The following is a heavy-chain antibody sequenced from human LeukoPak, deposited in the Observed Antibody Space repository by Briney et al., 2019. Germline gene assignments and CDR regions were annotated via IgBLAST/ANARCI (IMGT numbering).Heavy chain of an antibody. Sequence: SETLSLTCTVSGGSVSSGSYYWSWIRQPPEKGLEWIGYIYYSGSTNYNPSLKGRVTISVDMSKNQFSLKLSSVTAADTAVYYCARGANYGSGSYDYWGQGTLVTVSS. CDR2: IYYSGST. CDR1: GGSVSSGSYY. V-gene: IGHV4-61*01. D-gene: IGHD3-10*01. J-gene: IGHJ4*02. CDR3: ARGANYGSGSYDY.